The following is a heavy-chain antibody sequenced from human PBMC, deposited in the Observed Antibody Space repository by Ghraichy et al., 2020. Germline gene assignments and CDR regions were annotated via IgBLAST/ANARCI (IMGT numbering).Heavy chain of an antibody. Sequence: SETLSLTCTVSGGSISSYYWSWIRQAAGKGLEWIGRINTSGSTNYNPSLQSRVTMSVDTSKNQFSLMLISVTAADTAVYYCARDQTLWGAPFDLWGRGTLVTVSS. V-gene: IGHV4-4*07. CDR3: ARDQTLWGAPFDL. D-gene: IGHD3-16*01. CDR1: GGSISSYY. CDR2: INTSGST. J-gene: IGHJ2*01.